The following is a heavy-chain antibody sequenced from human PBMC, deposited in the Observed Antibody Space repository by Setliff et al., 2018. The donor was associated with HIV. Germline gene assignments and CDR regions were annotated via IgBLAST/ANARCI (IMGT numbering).Heavy chain of an antibody. CDR1: GGSFSNYY. D-gene: IGHD3-22*01. CDR2: IHYTGST. Sequence: SETLSLTCAVYGGSFSNYYWGWIRQPPGKGLEWIGDIHYTGSTHYNMSLKSRVTISVATSKNQFSLKLNSVTTADTAVYYCARSRTSSGYYGVTGYGMDVWGQGTTVTVSS. V-gene: IGHV4-34*01. CDR3: ARSRTSSGYYGVTGYGMDV. J-gene: IGHJ6*02.